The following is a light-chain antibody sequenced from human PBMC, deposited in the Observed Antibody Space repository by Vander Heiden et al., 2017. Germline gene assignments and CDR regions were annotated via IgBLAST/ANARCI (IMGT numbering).Light chain of an antibody. J-gene: IGKJ1*01. V-gene: IGKV4-1*01. Sequence: DSVLTQSRESRAVSLGERATINCKSSQSVLSSFNSKNHLAWFRQKPRQPPELLIYWASTRESGVPDRFSGSGSGTDFTLTISNMQAEDVAVYYCEQHSTKTFGQGTKVEIK. CDR1: QSVLSSFNSKNH. CDR2: WAS. CDR3: EQHSTKT.